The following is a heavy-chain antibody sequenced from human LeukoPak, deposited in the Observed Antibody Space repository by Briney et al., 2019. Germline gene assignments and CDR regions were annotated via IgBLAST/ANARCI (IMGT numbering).Heavy chain of an antibody. Sequence: PSETLSLTCAVYGGSFSGYYSSWIRQPPGKGLEWIGEINHSGSTNYNPSLKSRVTISVDTSKNQFSLKLSSVTAADTAVYYCARNSWYPYYFDYWGQGTLVTVSS. D-gene: IGHD6-13*01. CDR2: INHSGST. CDR3: ARNSWYPYYFDY. V-gene: IGHV4-34*01. J-gene: IGHJ4*02. CDR1: GGSFSGYY.